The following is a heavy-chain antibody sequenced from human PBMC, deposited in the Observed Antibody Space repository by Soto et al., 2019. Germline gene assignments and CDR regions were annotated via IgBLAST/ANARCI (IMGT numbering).Heavy chain of an antibody. V-gene: IGHV4-4*02. CDR3: ATVPPRLVVVLAEFPT. CDR2: IYHNGIT. Sequence: QVQLKQSGPGLVRPSGTLSLTCRVSGTSISSSYWWAWVRQSPGKGLEWIGEIYHNGITKYNPSLNSRVSMSIDKSNNQCSLKLTSVTAADTAVYYCATVPPRLVVVLAEFPTWGQGTLVTVSS. J-gene: IGHJ4*02. CDR1: GTSISSSYW. D-gene: IGHD2-21*01.